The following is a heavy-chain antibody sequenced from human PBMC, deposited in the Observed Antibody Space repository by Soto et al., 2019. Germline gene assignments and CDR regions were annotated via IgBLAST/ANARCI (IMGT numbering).Heavy chain of an antibody. J-gene: IGHJ3*02. V-gene: IGHV3-23*01. Sequence: GGSLRLSCAASEFTFSAYAMNWVRQAPGKGLEWVSTISGSGGSTYYADSVKGRFTISRDNSKNTLYLQMNSLRAEDTAVYYCAKGAAPDAFDIWGQGPLATVSS. CDR2: ISGSGGST. CDR3: AKGAAPDAFDI. D-gene: IGHD2-15*01. CDR1: EFTFSAYA.